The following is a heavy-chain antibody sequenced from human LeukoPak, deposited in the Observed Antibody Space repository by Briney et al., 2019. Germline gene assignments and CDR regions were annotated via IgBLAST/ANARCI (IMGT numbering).Heavy chain of an antibody. J-gene: IGHJ3*02. Sequence: GGSLTLSCAASGFTFSSYAMSWVREAPARGLEWVSSLRGNGDTFYADSVKGRFTISRDNSKNTLYLQMNSLRAEDTAVYYCAKDLRVITLNDAFDIWGQGTMVTVSS. CDR3: AKDLRVITLNDAFDI. V-gene: IGHV3-23*01. CDR1: GFTFSSYA. D-gene: IGHD3-22*01. CDR2: LRGNGDT.